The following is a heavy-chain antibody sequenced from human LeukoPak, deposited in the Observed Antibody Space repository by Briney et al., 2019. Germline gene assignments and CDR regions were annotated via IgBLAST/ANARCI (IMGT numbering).Heavy chain of an antibody. J-gene: IGHJ4*02. D-gene: IGHD3-10*01. CDR3: ARVIYGSGSYFGFDY. V-gene: IGHV1-69*05. CDR2: IIPIFGTA. Sequence: SVKVSCKASGGTFSSYAISWVRQAPGQGLEWMGGIIPIFGTANYAQKFQGRVTITTDESTSTAYMELSSLRSEDTAVYYCARVIYGSGSYFGFDYWGQGTLVTVSS. CDR1: GGTFSSYA.